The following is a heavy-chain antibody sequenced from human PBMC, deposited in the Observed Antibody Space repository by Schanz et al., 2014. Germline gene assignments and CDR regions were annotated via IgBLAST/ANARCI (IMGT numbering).Heavy chain of an antibody. Sequence: ESGGGLVEPGGSLRLSCAASGFSFSDYYMSWIRQAPGKGLEWISFINTGSNYINYADSVKGRFTISRDNSKNTVYIQMNSLRAEDTAVYYCARGGPAYYFDDWGQGTLVTVSS. CDR3: ARGGPAYYFDD. J-gene: IGHJ4*02. CDR2: INTGSNYI. V-gene: IGHV3-11*06. CDR1: GFSFSDYY.